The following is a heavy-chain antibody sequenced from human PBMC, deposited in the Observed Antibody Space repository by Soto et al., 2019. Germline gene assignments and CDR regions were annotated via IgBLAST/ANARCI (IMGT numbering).Heavy chain of an antibody. CDR2: ISGSGGSA. V-gene: IGHV3-23*01. CDR1: GFTFSSYA. Sequence: PGGSLRLSCAASGFTFSSYAVSWVRQAPGKGLEWVSAISGSGGSAYYADSVKGRFTISRDNSKNTLYLQLNSLRAEDTAVYYCAKTISGAQFYFDYWGQGTLVTVSS. CDR3: AKTISGAQFYFDY. J-gene: IGHJ4*02.